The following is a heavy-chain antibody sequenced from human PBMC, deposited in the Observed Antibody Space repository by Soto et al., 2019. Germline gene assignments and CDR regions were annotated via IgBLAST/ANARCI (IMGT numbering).Heavy chain of an antibody. CDR3: AHTKASSGFLTS. CDR1: GFSLSAYGVR. V-gene: IGHV2-5*01. CDR2: IHWNDDK. D-gene: IGHD3-22*01. J-gene: IGHJ5*02. Sequence: QITLKESGPTLVKPTQTLTLTCSFSGFSLSAYGVRVIWFRQPPGETLEWLALIHWNDDKRYSTYLKSRLTITQDTSKTQVALTLTNLHPLDTGTYFCAHTKASSGFLTSWGQGILVTVSS.